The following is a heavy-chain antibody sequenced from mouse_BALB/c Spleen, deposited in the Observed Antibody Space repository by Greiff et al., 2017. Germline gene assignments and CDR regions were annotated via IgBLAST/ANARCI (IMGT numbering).Heavy chain of an antibody. J-gene: IGHJ2*01. CDR2: ISYSGST. D-gene: IGHD2-4*01. CDR1: GDTITSCY. V-gene: IGHV3-8*02. CDR3: AARYDYQRPFDY. Sequence: DVQLVESGPSLVKPSQTLSLSCSVTGDTITSCYWNWIRKFPGNKLEYMGYISYSGSTYYNPSLKSRIAIIRDTTKNQYYLQLHSVTTEDTATYYCAARYDYQRPFDYWGQGTTLTVSS.